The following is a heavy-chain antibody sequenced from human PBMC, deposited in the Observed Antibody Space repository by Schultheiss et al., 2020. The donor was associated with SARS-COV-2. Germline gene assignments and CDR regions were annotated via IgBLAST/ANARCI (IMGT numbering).Heavy chain of an antibody. CDR2: IWYDGSNK. V-gene: IGHV3-33*06. Sequence: GGSLRLSCAASGFTFSSYGMHWVRQAPGKGLEWVAVIWYDGSNKYYADSVKGRFTISRDNSKDTLYLQMNSLRAEDTAVYYCAKEASGSYRIVGYWGQGTLVTVSS. CDR3: AKEASGSYRIVGY. D-gene: IGHD1-26*01. J-gene: IGHJ4*02. CDR1: GFTFSSYG.